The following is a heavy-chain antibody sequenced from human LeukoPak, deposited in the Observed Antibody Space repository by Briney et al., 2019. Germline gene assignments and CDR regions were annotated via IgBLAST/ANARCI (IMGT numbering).Heavy chain of an antibody. V-gene: IGHV3-7*01. J-gene: IGHJ4*02. CDR1: GFTFSSYA. CDR2: INPDRSVT. D-gene: IGHD6-19*01. CDR3: VRDGWEHFFDY. Sequence: GGSLRLSCAASGFTFSSYAMSWVRQAPGKGLECVGHINPDRSVTDYLGSVKGRFTISRDNSENSLYLQMSSLRGEDTAVYYCVRDGWEHFFDYWGQGTLVTVSS.